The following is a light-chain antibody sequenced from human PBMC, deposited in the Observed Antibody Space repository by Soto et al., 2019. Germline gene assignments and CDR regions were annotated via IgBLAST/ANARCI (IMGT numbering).Light chain of an antibody. V-gene: IGLV2-14*01. CDR3: SSYTSSSTLYV. CDR1: SSDVGGYNY. CDR2: DVS. Sequence: QPSLTQPASVSGSPGQSITISCTATSSDVGGYNYVSWYQQHPGKAPKLMIYDVSNRPSGVSNRFSGSKSGNTASLTISGLQADDEADYYCSSYTSSSTLYVFGTGTRTPS. J-gene: IGLJ1*01.